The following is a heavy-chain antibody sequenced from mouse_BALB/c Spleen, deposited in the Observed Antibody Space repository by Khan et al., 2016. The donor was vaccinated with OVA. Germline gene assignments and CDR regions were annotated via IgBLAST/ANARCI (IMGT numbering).Heavy chain of an antibody. V-gene: IGHV5-6*01. CDR3: ASHVTGSFAY. CDR1: GFTFSSYS. D-gene: IGHD4-1*01. J-gene: IGHJ3*01. CDR2: ISSGGDYS. Sequence: EVQLVESGGDLVKPGGSLKLSCAASGFTFSSYSMSWVRQTPDKRLEWVATISSGGDYSYYPDSVKGRFTISRDNAKNTLYLQMSSRKSEDAARYYCASHVTGSFAYWGQGTLVTVSA.